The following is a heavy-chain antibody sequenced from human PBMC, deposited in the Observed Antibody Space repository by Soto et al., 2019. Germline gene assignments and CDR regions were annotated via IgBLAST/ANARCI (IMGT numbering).Heavy chain of an antibody. J-gene: IGHJ4*02. V-gene: IGHV3-30*18. CDR3: AKAGGGHYYGSGSFDY. D-gene: IGHD3-10*01. Sequence: QVQLVESGGGVVQPGRSLRLSCAASGFTFSSYGMHWVRQAPGKGLEWVAVIAYDGSDKYYADSVKGRFTISRDNSKNTLYLKMNSLRAEDTAVYYCAKAGGGHYYGSGSFDYWGQGTLVTVSS. CDR1: GFTFSSYG. CDR2: IAYDGSDK.